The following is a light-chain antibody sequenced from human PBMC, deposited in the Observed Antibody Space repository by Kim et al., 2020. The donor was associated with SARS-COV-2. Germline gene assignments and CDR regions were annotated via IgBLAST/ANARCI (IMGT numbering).Light chain of an antibody. CDR2: AAS. J-gene: IGKJ2*01. CDR1: QSISRY. CDR3: QQTYGTPPYT. V-gene: IGKV1-39*01. Sequence: DIQMTQSPSSLSASVGDRVTITCRASQSISRYLNWYQQEPGKAPNLLIYAASSLQSGVPSRFSGSGFGTDFTLTISSLQPEDFATYYCQQTYGTPPYTFGQGTKLEI.